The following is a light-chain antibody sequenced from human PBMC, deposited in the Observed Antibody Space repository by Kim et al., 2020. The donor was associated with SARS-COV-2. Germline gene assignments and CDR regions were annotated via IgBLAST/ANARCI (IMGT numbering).Light chain of an antibody. Sequence: ASGGDIVTITCRAIHISSNYLNWYQQKPGKAPKVLIYAASSLHSGVPARFSGSGSGTDFTLTISNLQPEDFATYYCQQTYSTPGTFGQGTKVDIK. CDR1: HISSNY. V-gene: IGKV1-39*01. CDR2: AAS. J-gene: IGKJ1*01. CDR3: QQTYSTPGT.